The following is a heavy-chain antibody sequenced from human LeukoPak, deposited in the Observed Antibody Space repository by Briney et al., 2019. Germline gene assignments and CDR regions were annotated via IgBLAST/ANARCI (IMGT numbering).Heavy chain of an antibody. D-gene: IGHD6-13*01. Sequence: GGSLRLSCAASGFTFSSYSMNWVRQAPGKGLEWVSSISSSSSYIYYADSVKGPCTISSDNANNSLYLQMNSLRAEDTAVYYCARYSSSWAYYFDYWGQGTLVTVSS. CDR1: GFTFSSYS. J-gene: IGHJ4*02. CDR2: ISSSSSYI. CDR3: ARYSSSWAYYFDY. V-gene: IGHV3-21*01.